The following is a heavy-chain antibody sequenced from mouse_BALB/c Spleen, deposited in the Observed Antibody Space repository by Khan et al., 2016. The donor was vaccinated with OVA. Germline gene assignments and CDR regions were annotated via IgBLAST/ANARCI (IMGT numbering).Heavy chain of an antibody. CDR1: GYTFSSYW. J-gene: IGHJ3*01. CDR2: ILPGSGNT. CDR3: ATGGYGGFAY. V-gene: IGHV1-9*01. Sequence: QVQLQQSGAELMKPGASVKISCKATGYTFSSYWIEWVKQRPGHGLEWIGDILPGSGNTNYNEKFRGKATFTADTSSNTAYMQLSSLTSEDSAVYFCATGGYGGFAYWGQGTLVTVSA. D-gene: IGHD2-2*01.